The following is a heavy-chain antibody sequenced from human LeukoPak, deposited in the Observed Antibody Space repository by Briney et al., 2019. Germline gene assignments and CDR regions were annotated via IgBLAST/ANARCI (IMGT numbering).Heavy chain of an antibody. Sequence: PSETLSLTCTVSGGSVNNYYWSWIRQPAGKGLEWIGRIYSSGSTNYNPSLKRRVTMSVDTYKNHFSLKLSSVTAADTAVYYCARGYSGQSGRYYYYYMDVWGKGTTVTISS. CDR3: ARGYSGQSGRYYYYYMDV. J-gene: IGHJ6*03. CDR1: GGSVNNYY. CDR2: IYSSGST. V-gene: IGHV4-4*07. D-gene: IGHD5-12*01.